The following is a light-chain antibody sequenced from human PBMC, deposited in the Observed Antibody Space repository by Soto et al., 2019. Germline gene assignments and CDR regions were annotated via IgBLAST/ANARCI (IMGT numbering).Light chain of an antibody. Sequence: DIQMIQSPSSVSASVGDRVTITCRASHGINNYLAWFQQTPGKAPKSLIYTASTLQRGVPSRFSGTGSGTEFTLTINNLQPEDFGTYYCQQYDSYPRTFGQGTKVEIK. CDR2: TAS. CDR1: HGINNY. V-gene: IGKV1-16*01. CDR3: QQYDSYPRT. J-gene: IGKJ1*01.